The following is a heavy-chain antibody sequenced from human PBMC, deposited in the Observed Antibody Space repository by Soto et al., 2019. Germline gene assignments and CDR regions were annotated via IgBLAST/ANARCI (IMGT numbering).Heavy chain of an antibody. V-gene: IGHV3-23*01. CDR1: GFTFSSYA. J-gene: IGHJ4*02. CDR3: AKDRLYCSSTSFWASGIVATICDY. D-gene: IGHD2-2*01. Sequence: EVQLLESGGGLVQPGGSLRLSCAASGFTFSSYAMSWVRQAPGKGLEWVSAISGSGGSTYYADSVKGRFTISRDNPKNTMYQQMNSLRAEDTAVYYCAKDRLYCSSTSFWASGIVATICDYWGQGTLVTVSS. CDR2: ISGSGGST.